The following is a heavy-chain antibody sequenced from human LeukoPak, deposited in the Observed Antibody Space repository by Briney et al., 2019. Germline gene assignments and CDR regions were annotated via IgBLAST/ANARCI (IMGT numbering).Heavy chain of an antibody. D-gene: IGHD6-19*01. V-gene: IGHV1-18*01. J-gene: IGHJ5*01. Sequence: ASVKVSCKASGYTFTTYGIAWVRQAPGQGLEWMGWINPYNGNTDFAQKLQGRVTLTTDTSTSTAYMELRGLRSDDTAMYYCARGGSGWFSDSWGQGTLVSVSS. CDR2: INPYNGNT. CDR3: ARGGSGWFSDS. CDR1: GYTFTTYG.